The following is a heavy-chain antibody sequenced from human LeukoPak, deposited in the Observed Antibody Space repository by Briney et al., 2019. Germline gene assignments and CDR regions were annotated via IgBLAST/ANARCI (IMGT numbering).Heavy chain of an antibody. V-gene: IGHV3-33*01. Sequence: PGRSLRLSCAASGFTFSSYGMHWVRQAPGKGLEWVAVIWYDGSNKYYADSVKGRFTISRDNSKNTLYLQMSSLRAEDTAVYYCARGSDDSIESAFDIWGQGTMVTVSS. J-gene: IGHJ3*02. CDR3: ARGSDDSIESAFDI. CDR1: GFTFSSYG. D-gene: IGHD3-22*01. CDR2: IWYDGSNK.